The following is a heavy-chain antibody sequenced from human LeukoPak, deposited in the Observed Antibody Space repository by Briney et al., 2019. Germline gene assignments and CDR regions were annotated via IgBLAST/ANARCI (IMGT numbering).Heavy chain of an antibody. V-gene: IGHV4-59*02. J-gene: IGHJ4*02. Sequence: AGTLSGASCVSGVSGSPLYWGWIRHPPGKGLEWIGYISYSGDTNYTPSLKSRVTISVDTSKNQFSLKLSSVTAADTAVYYCVRITQGTVDYWGQGTLVTVSS. CDR2: ISYSGDT. CDR3: VRITQGTVDY. D-gene: IGHD3-10*01. CDR1: GVSGSPLY.